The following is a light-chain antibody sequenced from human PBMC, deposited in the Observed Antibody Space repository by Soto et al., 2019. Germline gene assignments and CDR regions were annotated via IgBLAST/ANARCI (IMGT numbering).Light chain of an antibody. V-gene: IGLV2-23*03. CDR3: CSYAGSRSFVV. CDR1: SSDVGSYNL. J-gene: IGLJ2*01. CDR2: EGS. Sequence: QSALTQPASVSGSPGQSITISCTGTSSDVGSYNLVSWYQQHPGKAPKLIIYEGSKRPSGVYNRFSGSKSGNTASLTSSGLQAEDEADYYCCSYAGSRSFVVFGGGTKLTVL.